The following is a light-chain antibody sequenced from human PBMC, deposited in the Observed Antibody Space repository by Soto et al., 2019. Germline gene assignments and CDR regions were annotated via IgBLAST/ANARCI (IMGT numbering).Light chain of an antibody. CDR3: QQANDWPPT. CDR1: QAISNN. J-gene: IGKJ1*01. Sequence: RVMTQSRVTLSVSPGERVTLSCRASQAISNNLAWYQQKPGQAPRLLIFDASTRATGIPARFSGSGSGTEFTLTISSLQSEDLAVYYCQQANDWPPTFGQGTRV. V-gene: IGKV3-15*01. CDR2: DAS.